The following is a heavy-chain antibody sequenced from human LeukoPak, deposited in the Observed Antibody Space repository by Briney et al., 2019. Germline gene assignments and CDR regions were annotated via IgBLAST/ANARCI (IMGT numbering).Heavy chain of an antibody. J-gene: IGHJ3*02. CDR1: GGSISSYY. CDR2: IYYSGST. Sequence: SETLSLTCTVSGGSISSYYWSWIRQPPGKGLEWIGYIYYSGSTNYNPSLKSRVTISVDTSKNQFSLKLSSVTAADTAVYYCARAGIAGPYDAFDIWGQGTMVTVPS. CDR3: ARAGIAGPYDAFDI. D-gene: IGHD1-14*01. V-gene: IGHV4-59*01.